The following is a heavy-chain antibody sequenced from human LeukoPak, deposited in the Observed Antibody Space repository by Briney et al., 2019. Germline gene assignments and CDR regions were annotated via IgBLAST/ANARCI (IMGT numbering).Heavy chain of an antibody. V-gene: IGHV1-24*01. CDR1: GYTLTELS. CDR2: FDPEDGET. D-gene: IGHD2-2*01. J-gene: IGHJ3*02. CDR3: ATTPSTDGAFDI. Sequence: ASVKVSCKVSGYTLTELSMHWVRQAPGKGLEWMGGFDPEDGETIYAQKFQGRVTMTEDTSTDTAYMELSSLRSEDTPVYYCATTPSTDGAFDIWGQGTMVTVSS.